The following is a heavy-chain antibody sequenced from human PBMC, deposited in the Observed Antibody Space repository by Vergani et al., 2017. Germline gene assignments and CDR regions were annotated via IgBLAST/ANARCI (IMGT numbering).Heavy chain of an antibody. J-gene: IGHJ3*02. CDR2: ISGDGGST. CDR1: GFTFDDYA. V-gene: IGHV3-43*02. D-gene: IGHD1-26*01. CDR3: AKEGGRGARRAFDI. Sequence: EVQLVESGGGVVQPGGSLRLPCAASGFTFDDYAMHWVRQAPGKGLEWVSLISGDGGSTYYADSVKGRFTISRDKSKNSLYLQMNSLRTEDTALYYCAKEGGRGARRAFDIWGQGTMVSVSS.